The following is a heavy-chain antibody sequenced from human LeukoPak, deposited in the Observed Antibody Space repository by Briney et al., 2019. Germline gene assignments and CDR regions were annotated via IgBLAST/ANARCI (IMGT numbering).Heavy chain of an antibody. Sequence: ASETLSLTCTVSGGSITSYYWSWIRQPPGKGLEWIGYIYYSGSTNYNPSLKSRVTISVDTSKNQFSLKLSSVTAADTAVYYCARVVRPSAYYYYYMDVWGKGTTVTISS. D-gene: IGHD4-23*01. CDR2: IYYSGST. V-gene: IGHV4-59*01. CDR1: GGSITSYY. J-gene: IGHJ6*03. CDR3: ARVVRPSAYYYYYMDV.